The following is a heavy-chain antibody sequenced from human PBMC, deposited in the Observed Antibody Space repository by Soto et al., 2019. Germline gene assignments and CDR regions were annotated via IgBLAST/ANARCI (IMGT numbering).Heavy chain of an antibody. CDR2: VYHSGRT. Sequence: PSETLSLTCGVSGYSISSGYYWGWIRQPPGKGLEWIGSVYHSGRTYYNPSLRSRVTISVDTSKNQFSLKLSSVTAADTALYYCARGGDIGVVTSNFPDYWGQGTLVTFSS. D-gene: IGHD2-21*02. CDR1: GYSISSGYY. V-gene: IGHV4-38-2*01. J-gene: IGHJ4*02. CDR3: ARGGDIGVVTSNFPDY.